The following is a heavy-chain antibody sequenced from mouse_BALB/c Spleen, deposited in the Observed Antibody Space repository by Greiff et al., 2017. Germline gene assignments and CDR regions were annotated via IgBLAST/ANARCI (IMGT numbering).Heavy chain of an antibody. Sequence: QVQLKQSGPELVKPGASVKMSCKASGYTFTDYVISWVKQRTGQGLEWIGEIYPGSGSTYYNEKFKGKATLTADKSSNTAYMQLSSLTSEDSAVYFCARWYGNYAMDYWGQGTSVAVSS. CDR2: IYPGSGST. D-gene: IGHD2-10*02. CDR1: GYTFTDYV. CDR3: ARWYGNYAMDY. J-gene: IGHJ4*01. V-gene: IGHV1-77*01.